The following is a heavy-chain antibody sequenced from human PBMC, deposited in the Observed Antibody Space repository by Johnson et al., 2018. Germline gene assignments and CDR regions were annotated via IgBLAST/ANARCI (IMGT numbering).Heavy chain of an antibody. V-gene: IGHV4-34*01. D-gene: IGHD6-6*01. CDR2: INHSGST. J-gene: IGHJ6*03. Sequence: QVQLQQWGAGLLKPSETLSLTCAVYGGSFSGYYWSWIRQPPGKGLEWIGEINHSGSTNYNPSLKSRVTISVDTSKNQFSLKLSSVTAADTAVYYCARAARPYSYYYYMDVWGKGTTVTVSS. CDR1: GGSFSGYY. CDR3: ARAARPYSYYYYMDV.